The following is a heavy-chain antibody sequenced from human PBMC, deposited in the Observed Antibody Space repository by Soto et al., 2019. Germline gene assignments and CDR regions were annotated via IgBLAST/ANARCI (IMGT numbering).Heavy chain of an antibody. CDR3: AREEQQLAYFDY. Sequence: EVQLVESGGGLVKPGGSLRLSCAASGFTFSSYSMNWVRQAPGKGLEWVSSISSSSSYIYYADSVKGRFTISRDNAKNSLYLQMNSLRAEDTAVYYCAREEQQLAYFDYWGQGTLVTVSS. CDR1: GFTFSSYS. CDR2: ISSSSSYI. D-gene: IGHD6-13*01. V-gene: IGHV3-21*01. J-gene: IGHJ4*02.